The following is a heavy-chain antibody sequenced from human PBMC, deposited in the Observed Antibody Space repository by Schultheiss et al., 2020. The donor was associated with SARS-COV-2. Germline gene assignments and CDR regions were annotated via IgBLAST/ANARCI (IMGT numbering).Heavy chain of an antibody. D-gene: IGHD5-18*01. Sequence: ASVKVSCKVSGHTRTESSMHWVRQAPGKGLEWMGGFDPEDAVTIYSQKFQGRVIMTEDTATVTAYMELSSLRSEDTAVYYCARGGDTATTYYFDYWGQGTLVTVSS. CDR2: FDPEDAVT. CDR1: GHTRTESS. CDR3: ARGGDTATTYYFDY. J-gene: IGHJ4*02. V-gene: IGHV1-24*01.